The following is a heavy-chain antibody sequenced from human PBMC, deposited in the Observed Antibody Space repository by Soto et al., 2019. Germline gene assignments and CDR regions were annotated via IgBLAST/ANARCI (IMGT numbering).Heavy chain of an antibody. CDR2: IIPIFGTA. J-gene: IGHJ4*02. V-gene: IGHV1-69*01. D-gene: IGHD5-12*01. Sequence: QVQLVQSGAEVKKPGSSVKVSCKASGGTFSSYAISWVRXAXXXXXXXKGGIIPIFGTANYAQKFQGRVTITADESTSTAYMELSSLRSEDTAVYYCARKPPFGYNLFDYWGQGTLVTVSS. CDR1: GGTFSSYA. CDR3: ARKPPFGYNLFDY.